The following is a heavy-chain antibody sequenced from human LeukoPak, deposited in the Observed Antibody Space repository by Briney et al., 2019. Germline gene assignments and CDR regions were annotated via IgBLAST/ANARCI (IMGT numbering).Heavy chain of an antibody. Sequence: SETLSLTCTVSGGSISSGGYYWSWIRQPPGKGLEWIGYIYHSGSTNYNPSLKSRVTMSVDTSKNQFSLKLSSVTAADTAVYYCARAPSTAAGTRDYWGQGTLVTVSS. CDR1: GGSISSGGYY. J-gene: IGHJ4*02. CDR3: ARAPSTAAGTRDY. D-gene: IGHD6-13*01. CDR2: IYHSGST. V-gene: IGHV4-61*08.